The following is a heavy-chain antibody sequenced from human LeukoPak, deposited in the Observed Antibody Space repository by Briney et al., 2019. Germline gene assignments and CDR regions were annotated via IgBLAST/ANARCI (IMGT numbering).Heavy chain of an antibody. V-gene: IGHV3-33*01. J-gene: IGHJ4*02. CDR2: IWYDGSNK. Sequence: PGGSLRLSCAASGFTFSSYGMHWVRQAPGKGLGWVAVIWYDGSNKYYADSVKGRFTLSRDNSKNTLYLQMNRLRAGDTAVYLCERARAGDEYSGSYDYWGQGTLVTVSS. D-gene: IGHD5-12*01. CDR3: ERARAGDEYSGSYDY. CDR1: GFTFSSYG.